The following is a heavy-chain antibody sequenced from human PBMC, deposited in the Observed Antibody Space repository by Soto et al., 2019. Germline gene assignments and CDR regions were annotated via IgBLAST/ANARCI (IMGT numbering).Heavy chain of an antibody. J-gene: IGHJ4*02. V-gene: IGHV3-21*01. CDR1: GFTFSSYS. Sequence: GGSLRLSCAASGFTFSSYSMNWVRQAPGKGLEWVSSISSSSSYIYHADSVKGRFTISRDNAKNSLYLQMNSLRAEDTAVYYCARDLSSSSSGFYWGQGTLVTVSS. CDR3: ARDLSSSSSGFY. D-gene: IGHD6-6*01. CDR2: ISSSSSYI.